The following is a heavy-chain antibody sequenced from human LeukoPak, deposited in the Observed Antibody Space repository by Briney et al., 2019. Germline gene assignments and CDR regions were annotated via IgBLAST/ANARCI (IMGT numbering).Heavy chain of an antibody. CDR3: ARHLYSHDSSSSSGAFDI. V-gene: IGHV4-4*07. CDR2: IYISGRT. CDR1: GDSISTYY. J-gene: IGHJ3*02. Sequence: PSETLSLTCTVSGDSISTYYWSWIRQPAGKGPEWIGRIYISGRTNYNPSLESRVTLSLDTSKNHFSLKLRSVTAADTAVYYCARHLYSHDSSSSSGAFDIWGQGTTVIVSS. D-gene: IGHD3-22*01.